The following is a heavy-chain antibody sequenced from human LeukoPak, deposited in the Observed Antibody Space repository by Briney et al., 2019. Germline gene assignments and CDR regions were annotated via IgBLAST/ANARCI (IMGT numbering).Heavy chain of an antibody. CDR1: GFTFNNYN. V-gene: IGHV3-53*01. CDR3: AKGIDSSGYYVDY. J-gene: IGHJ4*02. Sequence: GGSLRLSCAASGFTFNNYNMNWVRQAPGKGLEWVSVIYSGGGTYYADSVKGRFTISRDNSKNTLYLQMNSLRAEDTAVYYCAKGIDSSGYYVDYWGQGTLVTVSS. D-gene: IGHD3-22*01. CDR2: IYSGGGT.